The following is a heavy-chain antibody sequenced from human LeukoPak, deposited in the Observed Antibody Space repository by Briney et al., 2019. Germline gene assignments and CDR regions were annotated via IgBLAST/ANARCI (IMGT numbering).Heavy chain of an antibody. V-gene: IGHV4-39*07. D-gene: IGHD1-26*01. CDR1: AGSISSSSYY. CDR3: ARDRVGATVYFDY. CDR2: IYYSGST. J-gene: IGHJ4*02. Sequence: SETLSLTCTVSAGSISSSSYYWGWIRQPPGKGLQWIGSIYYSGSTYYKPSLKSRVTISVDTSKNQFSLKLSSVTAADSAVYYCARDRVGATVYFDYWGQGTLVTVSS.